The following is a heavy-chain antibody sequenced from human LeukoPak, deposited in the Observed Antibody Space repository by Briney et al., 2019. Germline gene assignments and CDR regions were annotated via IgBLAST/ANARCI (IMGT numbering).Heavy chain of an antibody. J-gene: IGHJ4*02. CDR2: IYYSGST. V-gene: IGHV4-39*01. CDR1: GGSISSSSYY. Sequence: SETLSLTCTVFGGSISSSSYYWGWIRQPPGKGLEWIGSIYYSGSTYYNPSLKSRVTISVDTSKNQFSLKLSSVTAADTAVYYCATWIQLWTRAYYFDYWGQGTLVTVSS. D-gene: IGHD5-18*01. CDR3: ATWIQLWTRAYYFDY.